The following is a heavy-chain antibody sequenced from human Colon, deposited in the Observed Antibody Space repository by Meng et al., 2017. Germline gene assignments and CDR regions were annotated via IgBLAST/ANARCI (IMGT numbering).Heavy chain of an antibody. J-gene: IGHJ5*01. V-gene: IGHV1-8*01. Sequence: QVKLVQSGAEVRKPGASVKVTCKASGYTFTSSDINWVRQATGRGLEWLGWMNPNNGNTGSAQKFQGRVSMTRDTSIGTAYMELSGLTSEDTAVYYCARTAMLDSWGQGTLVTVSS. D-gene: IGHD2-2*01. CDR3: ARTAMLDS. CDR1: GYTFTSSD. CDR2: MNPNNGNT.